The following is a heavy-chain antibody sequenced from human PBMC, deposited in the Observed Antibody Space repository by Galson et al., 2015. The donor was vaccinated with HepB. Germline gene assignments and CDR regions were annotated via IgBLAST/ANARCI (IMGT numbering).Heavy chain of an antibody. CDR1: GGSFSGYY. J-gene: IGHJ5*02. Sequence: SETLSLTCAVYGGSFSGYYWSWIRQPPGKGLEWIGEINHIGSTNYNPSLKSRVTISVDTSKNQFSLKLSSVTATDTAVYYCARRHRYCSGGSCFNWFDPWGQGTLVTVSS. D-gene: IGHD2-15*01. V-gene: IGHV4-34*01. CDR3: ARRHRYCSGGSCFNWFDP. CDR2: INHIGST.